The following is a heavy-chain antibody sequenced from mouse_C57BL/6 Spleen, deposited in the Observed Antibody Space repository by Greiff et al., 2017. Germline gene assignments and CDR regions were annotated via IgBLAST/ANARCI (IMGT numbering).Heavy chain of an antibody. J-gene: IGHJ1*03. V-gene: IGHV1-69*01. CDR2: IDPSDSYT. CDR3: ARGGLLRYFDV. Sequence: QVQLQQPGAELVMPGASVKLSCKASGYTFTSYWMHWVKQRPGQGLEWIGEIDPSDSYTNYNQKFKGKSTLTVDKSSSTAYMQLSSLTSEDSAVYYCARGGLLRYFDVWGTGTTVTVS. D-gene: IGHD1-1*01. CDR1: GYTFTSYW.